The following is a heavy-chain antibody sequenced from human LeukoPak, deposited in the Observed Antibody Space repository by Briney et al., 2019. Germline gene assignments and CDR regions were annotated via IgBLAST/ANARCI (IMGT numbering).Heavy chain of an antibody. CDR2: ISGSGGST. V-gene: IGHV3-23*01. J-gene: IGHJ4*02. CDR1: GFTFSSYA. CDR3: AKDLGYGDYVSLDY. D-gene: IGHD4-17*01. Sequence: GGSLRLSCAASGFTFSSYAMSWVRQAPGKGLEWASAISGSGGSTYYADSVKGRFTISRDNSKNTLYLQMNSLRAEDTAVYYCAKDLGYGDYVSLDYWGQGTLVTVSS.